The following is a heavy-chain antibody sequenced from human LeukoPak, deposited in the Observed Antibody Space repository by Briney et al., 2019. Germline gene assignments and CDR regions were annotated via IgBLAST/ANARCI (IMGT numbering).Heavy chain of an antibody. D-gene: IGHD3-10*01. V-gene: IGHV3-48*03. Sequence: TGGSLRLSCAASGFTFSSYEMNWVRQAPGKGLEWVSYISSSGSTIYYADSVKGRFTISRDNAKNSLYLQMNSLRAEDTAVYYCARGHRNTMVRGVIRYYYMDVWGKGTTVTISS. CDR2: ISSSGSTI. CDR3: ARGHRNTMVRGVIRYYYMDV. J-gene: IGHJ6*03. CDR1: GFTFSSYE.